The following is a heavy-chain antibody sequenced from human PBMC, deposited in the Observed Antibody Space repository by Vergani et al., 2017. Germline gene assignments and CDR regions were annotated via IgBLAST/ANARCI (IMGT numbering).Heavy chain of an antibody. V-gene: IGHV3-21*01. Sequence: EVQLVESGGGLVKPGGSLRLSCAASGFTFSSYSMNWVRQAPGKGLEWVSSISSRSTYTYYADSMKGRFTISRDNAKNSLYLQMNSLRAEDTAVYYCARGYKYDNSGYYYYIPDYWGQGTLVTVSS. CDR2: ISSRSTYT. J-gene: IGHJ4*02. CDR3: ARGYKYDNSGYYYYIPDY. D-gene: IGHD3-22*01. CDR1: GFTFSSYS.